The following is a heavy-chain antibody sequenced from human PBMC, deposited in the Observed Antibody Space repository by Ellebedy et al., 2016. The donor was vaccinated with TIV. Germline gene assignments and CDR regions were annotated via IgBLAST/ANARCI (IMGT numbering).Heavy chain of an antibody. CDR3: ARGFGYCSSTSCFAPGNWFDP. J-gene: IGHJ5*02. D-gene: IGHD2-2*01. Sequence: SVTVSCXASGRTFSSYAISWVRQAPGQGLEWMGGIIPIFGTANYAQKFQGRVTITADESTSTAYMELSSLRSEDTAVYYCARGFGYCSSTSCFAPGNWFDPWGQGTLVTVSS. V-gene: IGHV1-69*13. CDR2: IIPIFGTA. CDR1: GRTFSSYA.